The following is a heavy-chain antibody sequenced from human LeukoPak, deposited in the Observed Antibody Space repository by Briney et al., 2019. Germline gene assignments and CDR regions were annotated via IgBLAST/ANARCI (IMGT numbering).Heavy chain of an antibody. CDR3: ARPNTYGAFDI. V-gene: IGHV4-4*02. J-gene: IGHJ3*02. CDR2: IYHSGST. Sequence: SETLSLTCAVSGGSISSSNWWSWVRQPPGKGLEWIGEIYHSGSTNYNPSLKSRVTISVDTSKNQFSMKMSSVTAADTAVYYCARPNTYGAFDIWGQGTMVTVSS. CDR1: GGSISSSNW. D-gene: IGHD3-10*01.